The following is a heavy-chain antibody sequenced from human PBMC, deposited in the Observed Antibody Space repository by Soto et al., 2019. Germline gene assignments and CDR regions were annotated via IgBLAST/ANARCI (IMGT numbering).Heavy chain of an antibody. J-gene: IGHJ3*02. CDR3: VRNSGEMAIWAFDI. Sequence: SETLSLTCTVSGGSISSGGYYWNWIRQHPGKGLEWIGYFYNSGSSYYNPSLKSRLTISLDTSKNQFSLKLRSVTAADTAMYYCVRNSGEMAIWAFDIWGQGTMVTVSS. V-gene: IGHV4-31*03. CDR2: FYNSGSS. CDR1: GGSISSGGYY. D-gene: IGHD2-21*01.